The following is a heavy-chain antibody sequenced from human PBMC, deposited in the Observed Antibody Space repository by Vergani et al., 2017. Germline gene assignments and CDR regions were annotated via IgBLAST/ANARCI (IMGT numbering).Heavy chain of an antibody. CDR1: GFTFSSYG. J-gene: IGHJ4*02. V-gene: IGHV3-33*06. CDR2: IWYDGSNK. CDR3: AKSSGYQTIYYFDY. Sequence: QVQLVESGGGVVQPGGSLRLSCAASGFTFSSYGMHWVRQAPGEGLEWVAVIWYDGSNKYYADSVKGRFTISRDNSKNTLYLQMNSLRAEDTAVYYCAKSSGYQTIYYFDYWGQGTLVTVSS. D-gene: IGHD3-16*02.